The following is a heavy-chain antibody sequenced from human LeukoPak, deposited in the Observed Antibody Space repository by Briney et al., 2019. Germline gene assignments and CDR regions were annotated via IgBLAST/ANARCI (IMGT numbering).Heavy chain of an antibody. CDR2: IWHDASAN. CDR1: GFSFSTYG. D-gene: IGHD6-19*01. V-gene: IGHV3-33*06. Sequence: PGRSLRLSCAASGFSFSTYGMHWVRQAPGKGLEWVAVIWHDASANFYEDSVRGRFSISRDYSKNTVYLQKNLMSADAAAYYYCAKDLAGGWLGYFDCWGQGTLVTVSS. J-gene: IGHJ4*02. CDR3: AKDLAGGWLGYFDC.